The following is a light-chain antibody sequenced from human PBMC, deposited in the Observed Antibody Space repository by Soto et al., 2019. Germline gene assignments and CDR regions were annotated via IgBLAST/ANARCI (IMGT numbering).Light chain of an antibody. CDR2: VAS. CDR1: QSVSSSY. Sequence: LSPGEGATLSCRASQSVSSSYLAWYQQSPGQAPRLLIYVASTRATDIPDRFSGSGSGTDCTLTIGRLEPEDFAVYSCQQYGSSPSTFGQGTRLEI. V-gene: IGKV3-20*01. CDR3: QQYGSSPST. J-gene: IGKJ5*01.